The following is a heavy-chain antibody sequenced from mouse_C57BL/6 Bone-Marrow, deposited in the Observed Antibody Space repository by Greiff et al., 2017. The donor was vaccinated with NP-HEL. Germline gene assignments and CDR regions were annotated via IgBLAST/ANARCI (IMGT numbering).Heavy chain of an antibody. CDR2: IYPGSGNT. J-gene: IGHJ2*01. CDR1: GYTFTDYY. Sequence: VHLVESGAELVRPGASVKLSCKASGYTFTDYYINWVKQRPGQGLEWIARIYPGSGNTYYNEKFKGKATLTAEKSSSTAYMQLSSLTSEDSAVYFCAAGTRTGFDYWGQGTTLTVSS. V-gene: IGHV1-76*01. D-gene: IGHD4-1*01. CDR3: AAGTRTGFDY.